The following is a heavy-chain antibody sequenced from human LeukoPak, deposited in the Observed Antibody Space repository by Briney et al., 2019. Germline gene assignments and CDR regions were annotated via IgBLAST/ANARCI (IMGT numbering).Heavy chain of an antibody. J-gene: IGHJ5*02. CDR1: GGSISGSNYY. CDR3: ARHWSHSVAQFGRSYWFDP. CDR2: MDTSGHT. Sequence: PSETLSLTCTVSGGSISGSNYYWSWIRQPAGKGLEWIGHMDTSGHTNYNSSLMSRVTMSVDTSKNQFSLRLTSVTAADTAVYYCARHWSHSVAQFGRSYWFDPWGQGTLVTVSS. D-gene: IGHD2-15*01. V-gene: IGHV4-61*09.